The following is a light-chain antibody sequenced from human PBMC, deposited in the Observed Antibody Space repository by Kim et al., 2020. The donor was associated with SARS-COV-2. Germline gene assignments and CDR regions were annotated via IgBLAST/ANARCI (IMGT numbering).Light chain of an antibody. CDR1: QSISSY. Sequence: VSPGERVTVSCRASQSISSYLAWYQQRPGQAPRLLIYDASNRATGIPARFSGSGSGTDFTLTISSLEPEDFAVYYCQQRRNWPLTFGGGTKVDIK. J-gene: IGKJ4*01. CDR3: QQRRNWPLT. CDR2: DAS. V-gene: IGKV3-11*01.